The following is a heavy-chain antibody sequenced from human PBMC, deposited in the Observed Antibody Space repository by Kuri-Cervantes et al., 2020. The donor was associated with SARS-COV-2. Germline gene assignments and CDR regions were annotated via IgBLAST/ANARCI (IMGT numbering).Heavy chain of an antibody. V-gene: IGHV4-61*02. Sequence: LRLSCTVSGGSISSSNYYWSWIRQPAGKGLEWIGRIYTSGSTNYNPSLKSRVTMSVDTSKNQFSLKLSSVTAADTAVYYCARVVPAADEGLYYYYMDVWGKGTTVTVSS. D-gene: IGHD2-2*01. CDR1: GGSISSSNYY. CDR2: IYTSGST. J-gene: IGHJ6*03. CDR3: ARVVPAADEGLYYYYMDV.